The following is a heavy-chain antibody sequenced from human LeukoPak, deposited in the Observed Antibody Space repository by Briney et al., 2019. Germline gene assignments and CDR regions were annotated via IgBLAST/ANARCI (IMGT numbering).Heavy chain of an antibody. Sequence: QPGGSLRLSCAASGFTVSSNYMSWVRQAPGKGLEWVSVIYSGSSTYYADSVKGRFTISRDNSKNTLYLQMNSLRAEDTAVYYCARDLVGYSGYGEVYWGQGTLVTVSS. CDR1: GFTVSSNY. CDR3: ARDLVGYSGYGEVY. D-gene: IGHD5-12*01. CDR2: IYSGSST. J-gene: IGHJ4*02. V-gene: IGHV3-66*01.